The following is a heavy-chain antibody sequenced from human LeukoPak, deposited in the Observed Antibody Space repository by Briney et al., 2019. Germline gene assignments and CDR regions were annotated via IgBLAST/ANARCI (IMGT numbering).Heavy chain of an antibody. CDR2: INSDGSST. J-gene: IGHJ6*04. CDR3: AELGITMIGGV. Sequence: PGGSLRLSCAASGFTFSSYWMHWVRQAPGKGLVWVSRINSDGSSTSYADSAKGRFTISRDNAKNSLYLQMNGLRAEDTAVYYCAELGITMIGGVWGKGTTVTISS. CDR1: GFTFSSYW. D-gene: IGHD3-10*02. V-gene: IGHV3-74*01.